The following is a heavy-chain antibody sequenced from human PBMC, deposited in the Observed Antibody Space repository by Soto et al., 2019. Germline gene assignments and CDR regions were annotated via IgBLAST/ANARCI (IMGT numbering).Heavy chain of an antibody. Sequence: SETLSLTCAVYGGSFSGYYWSWIRQPPGKGLEWIGEINHSGSTNYNPSLKSRVTISVDTSKNQFSLKLSSVTAADTAVYYSARGRWYDRTARAAYYYYGMDVWGQGTTVTVSS. CDR2: INHSGST. D-gene: IGHD3-3*01. J-gene: IGHJ6*02. CDR3: ARGRWYDRTARAAYYYYGMDV. CDR1: GGSFSGYY. V-gene: IGHV4-34*01.